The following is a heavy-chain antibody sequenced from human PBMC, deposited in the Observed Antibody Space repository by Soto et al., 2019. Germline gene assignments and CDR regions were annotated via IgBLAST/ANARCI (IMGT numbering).Heavy chain of an antibody. CDR2: MNPHSGHT. D-gene: IGHD2-2*01. Sequence: ASVKVSCKASGYTFTSHDINWTRQATGQGLEWMGWMNPHSGHTNYAQKFQGRVTMTRDTSISTAYMELTSLRSEDTAVYYCASDMSTTWGQGTLVTVSS. CDR1: GYTFTSHD. J-gene: IGHJ5*02. CDR3: ASDMSTT. V-gene: IGHV1-8*01.